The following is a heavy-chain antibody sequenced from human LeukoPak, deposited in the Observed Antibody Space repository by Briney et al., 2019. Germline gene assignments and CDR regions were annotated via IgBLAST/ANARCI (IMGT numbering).Heavy chain of an antibody. CDR2: IWYDGSNK. CDR1: GFTFSSYG. J-gene: IGHJ4*02. V-gene: IGHV3-33*01. D-gene: IGHD3-10*01. CDR3: ARADQYGSGSHPGY. Sequence: PGGSLRLSCAASGFTFSSYGMHWVREAPGKGLEGVAVIWYDGSNKYYADSVKGRFTISRDNSKNTLYLQMNRLRAEDTAVYYCARADQYGSGSHPGYWGQGTLVTVSS.